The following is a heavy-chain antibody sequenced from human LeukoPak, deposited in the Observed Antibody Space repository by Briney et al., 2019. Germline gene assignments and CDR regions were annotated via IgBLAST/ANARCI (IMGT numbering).Heavy chain of an antibody. Sequence: SETLSLTCAVYGGSFSAYYWTWIRQPPGKGLEWIGEINHSGSINYNPSLKSRVTISVDTSNNQFSLKLSSVTAADTAVYYCARDREVGATGYYFDYWGQGTLVTVSS. CDR3: ARDREVGATGYYFDY. V-gene: IGHV4-34*01. CDR2: INHSGSI. CDR1: GGSFSAYY. J-gene: IGHJ4*02. D-gene: IGHD1-26*01.